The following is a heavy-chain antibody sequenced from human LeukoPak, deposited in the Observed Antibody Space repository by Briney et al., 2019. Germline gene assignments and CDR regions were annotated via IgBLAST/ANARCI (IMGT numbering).Heavy chain of an antibody. J-gene: IGHJ6*02. CDR2: IWYDGSNK. CDR3: AKVSGGKRGYYYYGMDV. CDR1: GFTFSSYG. V-gene: IGHV3-33*06. D-gene: IGHD1-26*01. Sequence: GRSLRLSCAASGFTFSSYGMHWVRQAPGKGLEWVAVIWYDGSNKYYADSVKGRFTISRDNSKNTLYLQMNSLRAEDTAVYYCAKVSGGKRGYYYYGMDVWGQGTTVTVSS.